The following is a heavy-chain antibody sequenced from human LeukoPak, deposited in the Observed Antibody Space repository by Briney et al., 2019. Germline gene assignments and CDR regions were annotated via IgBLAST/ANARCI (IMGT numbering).Heavy chain of an antibody. CDR1: GFIFSDHY. CDR3: GRGHWGIDY. V-gene: IGHV3-11*04. D-gene: IGHD7-27*01. CDR2: ITKSGTDM. Sequence: PGGSLRLSCGASGFIFSDHYMSWFRQAPGRGLEWISYITKSGTDMEYADSVKGRFTISRDNAKNSLFLQMNSPRAEDTAVYFCGRGHWGIDYWGQGTLVTVSS. J-gene: IGHJ4*02.